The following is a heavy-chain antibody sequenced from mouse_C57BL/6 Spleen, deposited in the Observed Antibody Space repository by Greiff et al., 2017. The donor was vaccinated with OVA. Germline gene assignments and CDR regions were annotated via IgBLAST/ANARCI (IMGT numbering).Heavy chain of an antibody. J-gene: IGHJ2*01. CDR3: ARSPYDFDY. CDR1: GYTFTSYW. V-gene: IGHV1-55*01. CDR2: IYPGSGST. Sequence: QVHVKQPGAELVKPGASVKMSCKASGYTFTSYWITWVKQRPGQGLEWIGDIYPGSGSTNYNEKFKSKATLTVDTSSSTAYMQLSSLTSEDSAVYYCARSPYDFDYWGQGTTLTVSS. D-gene: IGHD6-5*01.